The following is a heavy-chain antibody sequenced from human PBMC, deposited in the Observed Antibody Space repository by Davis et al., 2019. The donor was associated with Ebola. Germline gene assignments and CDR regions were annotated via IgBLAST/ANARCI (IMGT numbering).Heavy chain of an antibody. V-gene: IGHV4-30-4*08. CDR1: GDSIYSGDYF. CDR2: IYYSGNS. J-gene: IGHJ2*01. CDR3: ARLSGLFSSSSGALYFDL. D-gene: IGHD6-6*01. Sequence: SETLSLTCTVSGDSIYSGDYFWSWIRQPPGKGLEWIGYIYYSGNSYYNPSLKSRVTISLDTSKNQFSLKLRSVTAADTAVYFCARLSGLFSSSSGALYFDLWGRGTLVSVSS.